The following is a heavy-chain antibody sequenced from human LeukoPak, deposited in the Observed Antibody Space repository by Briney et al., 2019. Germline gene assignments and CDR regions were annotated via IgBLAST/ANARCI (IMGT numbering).Heavy chain of an antibody. V-gene: IGHV3-21*01. J-gene: IGHJ4*02. Sequence: GGSLRLSCAASGFTFSSYSMNWVRQAPGKGLEWVSSISSSSSYIYYADSVKGRFTISRDNAKNSLYLQMNSLRAEDTAVYYCARDRFDILTGYYMGYFDYWGQGTLVTVSS. CDR2: ISSSSSYI. CDR1: GFTFSSYS. CDR3: ARDRFDILTGYYMGYFDY. D-gene: IGHD3-9*01.